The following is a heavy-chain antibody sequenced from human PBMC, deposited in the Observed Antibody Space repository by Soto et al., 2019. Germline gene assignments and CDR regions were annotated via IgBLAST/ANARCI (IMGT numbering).Heavy chain of an antibody. J-gene: IGHJ1*01. CDR1: SFTFSNAW. D-gene: IGHD6-13*01. CDR3: TRIGSSGGA. CDR2: IKSKTDGGTI. Sequence: EVQLVESGGGLVKPGGSLRLSCAASSFTFSNAWMNWVRQAPGKGLEWVGRIKSKTDGGTIDYAAPVKGRFTISREDTKNRLFLKLNSLKTEAPASYYGTRIGSSGGAWGQGTLVTVSS. V-gene: IGHV3-15*07.